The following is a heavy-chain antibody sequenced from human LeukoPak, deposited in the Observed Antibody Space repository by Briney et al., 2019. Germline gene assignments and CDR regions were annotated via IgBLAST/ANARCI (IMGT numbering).Heavy chain of an antibody. CDR1: GDRW. Sequence: KGGESLQISCKGSGDRWIAWVRQMPGTGLEWMGIIYPGDSDTRYSPSFQGQVTISADKSISTAYLQWSSLKASDTAMYYCARIRGYAWYFDYWGQGTLVTVSS. CDR3: ARIRGYAWYFDY. D-gene: IGHD3-22*01. V-gene: IGHV5-51*01. J-gene: IGHJ4*02. CDR2: IYPGDSDT.